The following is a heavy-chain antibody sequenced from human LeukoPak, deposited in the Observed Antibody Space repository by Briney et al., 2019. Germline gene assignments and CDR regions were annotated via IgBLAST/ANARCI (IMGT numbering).Heavy chain of an antibody. J-gene: IGHJ4*02. Sequence: SETLSLTCTVSGGSISSSSYYWGWIRQPPGKGLEWIGSIYYSGSTYYNPSLKSRVTISVDTSKNQFSLKLSSVTAADTAVYYCARGPLKQRIAAPIHWGQGTLVTVSS. CDR2: IYYSGST. CDR1: GGSISSSSYY. D-gene: IGHD6-13*01. CDR3: ARGPLKQRIAAPIH. V-gene: IGHV4-39*07.